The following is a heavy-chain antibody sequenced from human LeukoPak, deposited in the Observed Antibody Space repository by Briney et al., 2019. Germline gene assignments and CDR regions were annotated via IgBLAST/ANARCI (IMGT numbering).Heavy chain of an antibody. CDR1: GGSISTYY. Sequence: SEILSLTCTVSGGSISTYYWSWIRQPPGKGLEWIGYIYHSGITDYNPSLKSRVTISVDTSKNQFSLKLRSVTAADTAVYFCARDLNGSGSYYWYLDVWGRGTLVTVSS. J-gene: IGHJ2*01. CDR2: IYHSGIT. V-gene: IGHV4-59*01. D-gene: IGHD3-10*01. CDR3: ARDLNGSGSYYWYLDV.